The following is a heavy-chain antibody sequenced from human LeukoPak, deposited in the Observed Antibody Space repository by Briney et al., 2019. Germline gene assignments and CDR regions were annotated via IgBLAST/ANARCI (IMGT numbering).Heavy chain of an antibody. CDR2: IYYSGST. V-gene: IGHV4-31*03. CDR3: ATGDSSAFDY. CDR1: GGSISSGGYY. D-gene: IGHD3-22*01. Sequence: SETLSLTCTVSGGSISSGGYYWSWIRQHPGKGLEWIGHIYYSGSTYYNPSLKSRVTISVDTSKNQFSLKLSSVTAADTAVYYCATGDSSAFDYWGQGTLVTVSS. J-gene: IGHJ4*02.